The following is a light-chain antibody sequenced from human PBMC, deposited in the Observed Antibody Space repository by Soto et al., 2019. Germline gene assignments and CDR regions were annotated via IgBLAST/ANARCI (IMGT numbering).Light chain of an antibody. J-gene: IGKJ2*01. CDR3: KQYNSSYT. V-gene: IGKV1-5*01. CDR1: QSISSW. CDR2: DAS. Sequence: DIQMTQSPSTLSASVGDRVTITCRASQSISSWLAWYQQKPGKAPKLLIYDASSLESGVPSRFSGSGSGTEFTLTISSLQPDDFATYYCKQYNSSYTFGQGTKLEIK.